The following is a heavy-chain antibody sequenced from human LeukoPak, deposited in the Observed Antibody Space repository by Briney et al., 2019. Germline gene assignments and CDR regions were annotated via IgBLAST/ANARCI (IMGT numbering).Heavy chain of an antibody. D-gene: IGHD1-26*01. CDR2: IKSDGRST. J-gene: IGHJ3*02. V-gene: IGHV3-74*01. CDR1: GFTFSSHW. Sequence: PGGSLRLSCVASGFTFSSHWMHWVRQGPGKGLVWVSRIKSDGRSTNYADSAKGRFTISRDDAKNTLYLQMNSLRAEDTAVYYCARGGRPPEALGDTFDIWGQGTLVTVSS. CDR3: ARGGRPPEALGDTFDI.